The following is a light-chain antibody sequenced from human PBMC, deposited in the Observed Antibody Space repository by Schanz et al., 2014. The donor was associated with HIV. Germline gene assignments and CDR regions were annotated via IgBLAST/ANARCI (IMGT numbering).Light chain of an antibody. J-gene: IGKJ5*01. CDR3: QQYGSSPL. CDR1: QSVSSSY. V-gene: IGKV3-20*01. Sequence: EIVFTQSPGTLSLSPGERATLSCRASQSVSSSYLAWYQQKPGQAPRLLIYGASSRATGIPDRFSGSGSGTDFTLTISRLEPEDFAVYYCQQYGSSPLFGQGTRLESK. CDR2: GAS.